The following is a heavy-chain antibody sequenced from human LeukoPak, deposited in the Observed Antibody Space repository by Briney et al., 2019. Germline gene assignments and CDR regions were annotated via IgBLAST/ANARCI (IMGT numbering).Heavy chain of an antibody. CDR3: ARHPLWFGAKGLDY. D-gene: IGHD3-10*01. V-gene: IGHV4-38-2*02. J-gene: IGHJ4*02. Sequence: PSETLSLTCTVSGYSISSGYYWGWIRQPPGKGLEWIGSIYHSGSTYYNPSLKSRVTISVDTSKNQFSLKLSSVTAADTAVYYCARHPLWFGAKGLDYWGQGTLVTVSS. CDR2: IYHSGST. CDR1: GYSISSGYY.